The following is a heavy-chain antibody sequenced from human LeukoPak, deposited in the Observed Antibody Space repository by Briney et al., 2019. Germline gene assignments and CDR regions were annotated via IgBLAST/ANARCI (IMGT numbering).Heavy chain of an antibody. CDR2: IIPIFGTA. J-gene: IGHJ4*02. CDR1: GGTFSSYA. D-gene: IGHD5-18*01. CDR3: ARDLRDTAMVNLVL. V-gene: IGHV1-69*13. Sequence: ASVKVSCKASGGTFSSYAISWVRQAPGQGLEWMGGIIPIFGTANYAQKFQGRVTITADESTSTAYMELSSLRSEDTAVYYCARDLRDTAMVNLVLWGQGTLVTVSS.